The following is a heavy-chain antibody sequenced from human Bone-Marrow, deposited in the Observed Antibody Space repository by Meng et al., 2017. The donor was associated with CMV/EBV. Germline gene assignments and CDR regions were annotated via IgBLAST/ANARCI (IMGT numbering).Heavy chain of an antibody. CDR1: GGSISSYY. J-gene: IGHJ4*02. Sequence: GSLRLSCTVSGGSISSYYWSWIRQPPGKGLEWIGYIYYSGSTNYNPSLKSRVTISVDTSKNQFSLKLSSVTAADTAVYYCARSHSGSAGGYFDYWGQGPRVTGSS. CDR3: ARSHSGSAGGYFDY. V-gene: IGHV4-59*01. CDR2: IYYSGST. D-gene: IGHD1-26*01.